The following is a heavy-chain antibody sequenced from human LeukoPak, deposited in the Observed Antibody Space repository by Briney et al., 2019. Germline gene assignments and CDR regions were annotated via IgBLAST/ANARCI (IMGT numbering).Heavy chain of an antibody. Sequence: TSETLSLTCAVYGGSFSGYYWSWIRQPPGKGLEWIGEINHSGSTNYNPSLKSRVTISVDTSKNQFSLKLSSVTAADTAVYYCARVLPTLFYFDYWGQGTLVTVSS. D-gene: IGHD2-15*01. V-gene: IGHV4-34*01. J-gene: IGHJ4*02. CDR2: INHSGST. CDR3: ARVLPTLFYFDY. CDR1: GGSFSGYY.